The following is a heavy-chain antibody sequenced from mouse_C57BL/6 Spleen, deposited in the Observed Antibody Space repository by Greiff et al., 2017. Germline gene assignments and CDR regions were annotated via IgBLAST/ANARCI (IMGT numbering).Heavy chain of an antibody. Sequence: VKLMESGAELARPGASVKLSCKASGYTFTSYGISWVKQRTGQGLEWIGEIYPRSGSTYYNEKFKGKARLTADKSSSTAYMELRSLTSEDSAVDFCARGWASFDDWGQGTTLTVSS. CDR1: GYTFTSYG. J-gene: IGHJ2*01. D-gene: IGHD2-3*01. CDR2: IYPRSGST. V-gene: IGHV1-81*01. CDR3: ARGWASFDD.